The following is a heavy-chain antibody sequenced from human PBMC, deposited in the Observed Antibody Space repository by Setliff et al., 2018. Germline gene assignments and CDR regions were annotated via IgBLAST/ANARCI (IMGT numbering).Heavy chain of an antibody. J-gene: IGHJ4*02. CDR2: ISSSGSNI. Sequence: GGSLRLSCAASGFTFSDYYMSWIRQAPGKGLEWVSYISSSGSNIYYADSVKGRFTISRDNAKNSLYLQMNSLRAEDTAVYYCARAQAAYNWNYHVLGYWGQGTLVTVSS. D-gene: IGHD1-7*01. CDR1: GFTFSDYY. CDR3: ARAQAAYNWNYHVLGY. V-gene: IGHV3-11*04.